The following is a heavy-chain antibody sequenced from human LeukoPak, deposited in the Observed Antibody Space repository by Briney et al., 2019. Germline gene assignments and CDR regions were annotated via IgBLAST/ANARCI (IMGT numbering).Heavy chain of an antibody. CDR2: IYHGGST. V-gene: IGHV4-4*02. D-gene: IGHD2-2*01. CDR3: ARGPRYCSGTSCYADFDY. J-gene: IGHJ4*02. CDR1: GGSISSSNW. Sequence: SGTLSLTCAVSGGSISSSNWWSWVRQPPGKGLEWLGEIYHGGSTNYNTSLKSRVTISVDKSKNQISLNLNSVTAADTAVYYCARGPRYCSGTSCYADFDYWGQGTLVTVSS.